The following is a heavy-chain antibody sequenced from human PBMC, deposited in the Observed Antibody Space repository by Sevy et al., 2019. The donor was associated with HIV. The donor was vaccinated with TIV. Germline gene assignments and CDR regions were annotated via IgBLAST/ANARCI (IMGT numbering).Heavy chain of an antibody. CDR1: GFTFIDYY. J-gene: IGHJ4*02. Sequence: GGSLRLSSAAYGFTFIDYYMSWIRQAPGKGLEWVSHISTSGVTIYYADSVKGRFTISRDNAKNSLYLQMNSLRAEDTAVYYCARGTNYYESSGPSYFDYWGQGSLVTVSS. V-gene: IGHV3-11*01. CDR3: ARGTNYYESSGPSYFDY. CDR2: ISTSGVTI. D-gene: IGHD3-22*01.